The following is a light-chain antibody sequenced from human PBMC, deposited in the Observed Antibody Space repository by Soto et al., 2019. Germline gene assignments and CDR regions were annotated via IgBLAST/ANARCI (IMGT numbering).Light chain of an antibody. Sequence: QSVLTQPASVSGSPGQSITISCTGTSSDVGAYSYVSWYQHHPGKVPKLLIYGVTNRPSGVSDRFSGSKSGNTASLTISGLQAEDEADYYCSSKRDSSTLFVFGNGTKVT. CDR2: GVT. J-gene: IGLJ1*01. CDR1: SSDVGAYSY. V-gene: IGLV2-14*01. CDR3: SSKRDSSTLFV.